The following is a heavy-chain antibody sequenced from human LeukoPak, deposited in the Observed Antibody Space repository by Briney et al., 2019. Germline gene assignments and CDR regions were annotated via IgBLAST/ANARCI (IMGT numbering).Heavy chain of an antibody. V-gene: IGHV4-4*09. CDR1: GGSNNSYY. CDR3: ARKAPKKGWFDP. Sequence: SETLSLSCTVSGGSNNSYYWSWIRQPPGKGLEWIGYTHPSGDTNYSPSLKSRVTISIDTSRNQFSLKLSSVTAADTAVYYCARKAPKKGWFDPWGQGTLVIVSS. CDR2: THPSGDT. J-gene: IGHJ5*02.